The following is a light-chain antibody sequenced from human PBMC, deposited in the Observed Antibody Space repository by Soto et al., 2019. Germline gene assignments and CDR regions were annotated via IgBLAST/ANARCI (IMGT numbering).Light chain of an antibody. Sequence: DIQMTQSPSSLSVSVGDRVTITCRASQNIRNFLNWYQQKPGKAPSLLIAGASRLQSGVPSRFSGSGSGTDFTLTIVSLQPDDFASYYCQQCWGTPYSFGEGTKVEIK. V-gene: IGKV1-39*01. J-gene: IGKJ4*01. CDR1: QNIRNF. CDR3: QQCWGTPYS. CDR2: GAS.